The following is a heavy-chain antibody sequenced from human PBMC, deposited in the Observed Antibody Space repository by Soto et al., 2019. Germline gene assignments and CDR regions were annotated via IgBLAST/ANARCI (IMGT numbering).Heavy chain of an antibody. CDR2: IYPGDSDT. D-gene: IGHD6-13*01. J-gene: IGHJ4*02. Sequence: GESRKSSCQASVYSFISYWIGWVRQMPGKGLEWMGIIYPGDSDTRYSPSFQGQVTISADKSTSTAYLQWSSLKASDTATYYCARMMAASGTAFDYWGQGALVTVSS. CDR3: ARMMAASGTAFDY. CDR1: VYSFISYW. V-gene: IGHV5-51*01.